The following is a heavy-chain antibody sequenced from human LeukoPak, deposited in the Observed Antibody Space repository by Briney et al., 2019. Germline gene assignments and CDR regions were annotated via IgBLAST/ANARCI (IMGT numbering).Heavy chain of an antibody. D-gene: IGHD1-1*01. CDR1: GYTFTNSD. CDR3: ARDLTLTGAFDI. Sequence: SVKVSCKASGYTFTNSDISWVRQAPGQGLEWMGGIIPIFGTANYAQKFQGRVTITTDESTSTAYMELSSLRSEDTAVYYCARDLTLTGAFDIWGQGTMVTVSS. V-gene: IGHV1-69*05. J-gene: IGHJ3*02. CDR2: IIPIFGTA.